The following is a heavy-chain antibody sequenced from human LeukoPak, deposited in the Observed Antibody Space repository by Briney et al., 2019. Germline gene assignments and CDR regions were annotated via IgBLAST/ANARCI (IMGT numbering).Heavy chain of an antibody. D-gene: IGHD2-2*01. CDR2: IYYSGST. J-gene: IGHJ5*02. CDR1: GGSISSYY. V-gene: IGHV4-59*01. CDR3: ARDRAYCSSTSCYPHYWFDP. Sequence: PSETLSLTCTVSGGSISSYYWSWIRQPPGKGLEWIGYIYYSGSTNYNPSLKSRVTISVDTSKNQFSLKLSSVTAADTAVYYCARDRAYCSSTSCYPHYWFDPWGQGTLVTVSS.